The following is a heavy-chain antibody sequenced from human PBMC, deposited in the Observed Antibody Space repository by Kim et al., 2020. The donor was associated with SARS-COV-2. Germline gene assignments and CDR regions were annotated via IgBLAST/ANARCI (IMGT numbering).Heavy chain of an antibody. V-gene: IGHV1-18*01. D-gene: IGHD2-15*01. J-gene: IGHJ4*02. CDR3: ARDSVVAAALFDY. Sequence: YAQKLQGRVTMTTETSTSTADMELRSLRSDDTAVYYCARDSVVAAALFDYWGQGTLVTVSS.